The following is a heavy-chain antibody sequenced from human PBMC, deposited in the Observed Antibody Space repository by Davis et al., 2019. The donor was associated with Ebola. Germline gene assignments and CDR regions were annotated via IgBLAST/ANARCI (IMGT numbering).Heavy chain of an antibody. J-gene: IGHJ4*02. Sequence: GGSLRLSCAASGFTFSSYGMHWVRQAPGKGLEWVAVISYDGSNKYYADSVKGRFTISRDNSKNTLYLQMNSLRAEDTAVYYCAVRYRDYWGQGTLVTVSS. CDR2: ISYDGSNK. CDR1: GFTFSSYG. V-gene: IGHV3-30*03. CDR3: AVRYRDY. D-gene: IGHD1-26*01.